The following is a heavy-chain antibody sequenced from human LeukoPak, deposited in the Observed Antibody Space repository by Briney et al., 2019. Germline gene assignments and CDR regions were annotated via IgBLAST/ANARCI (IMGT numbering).Heavy chain of an antibody. D-gene: IGHD2-2*01. CDR2: IYYSGST. CDR1: GGSISSSSYY. Sequence: SETLSLTCTVSGGSISSSSYYCGWIRQPPGKGMEWIGSIYYSGSTYYNRSLKSRVDISVDTFKISCSLKLSSVTAADTAVYYCARLGCSSTSCYPGDNWFDPWGQGTLVTVSS. J-gene: IGHJ5*02. CDR3: ARLGCSSTSCYPGDNWFDP. V-gene: IGHV4-39*01.